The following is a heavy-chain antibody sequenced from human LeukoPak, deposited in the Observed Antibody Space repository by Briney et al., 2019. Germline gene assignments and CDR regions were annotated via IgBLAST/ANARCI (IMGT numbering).Heavy chain of an antibody. CDR1: ELINTHYW. J-gene: IGHJ4*02. Sequence: GGSLRPSCAASELINTHYWMHWVRQVPGKGLVWVSRIKLDENTAYYADFVKGRFTISRDNAKSTIYLQMNSLRVEDSAVYYCARDRPLWNWGQGTLVTVSS. D-gene: IGHD3-3*01. CDR3: ARDRPLWN. V-gene: IGHV3-74*01. CDR2: IKLDENTA.